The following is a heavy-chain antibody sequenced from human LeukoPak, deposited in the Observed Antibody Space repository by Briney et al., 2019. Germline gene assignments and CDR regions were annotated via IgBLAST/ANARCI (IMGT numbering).Heavy chain of an antibody. J-gene: IGHJ4*02. CDR1: GFTFNNYG. V-gene: IGHV3-30*18. D-gene: IGHD2-2*02. Sequence: GGSLRLSCVASGFTFNNYGMHWVRQAPGKGLEWVAVILYDGTNKNYADSVKGRFTISRDNSKNTLYLQMNSLRAEDTAVYHCAKDRGYCSSASCYKPADYWGQGTLLTVSS. CDR2: ILYDGTNK. CDR3: AKDRGYCSSASCYKPADY.